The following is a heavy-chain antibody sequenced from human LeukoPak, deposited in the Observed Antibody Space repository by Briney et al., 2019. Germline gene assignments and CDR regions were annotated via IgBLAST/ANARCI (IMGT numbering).Heavy chain of an antibody. CDR1: GFTFSSYE. CDR3: ASKTWFGELLGWYFDY. CDR2: ISSSGSTI. Sequence: AGGSPRLSCAASGFTFSSYEMNWVRQAPGKGLEWVSYISSSGSTIYYADSVKGRFTISRDNAKNSLYLQMNSLRAEDTAVYYCASKTWFGELLGWYFDYWGQGTLVTVSS. J-gene: IGHJ4*02. V-gene: IGHV3-48*03. D-gene: IGHD3-10*01.